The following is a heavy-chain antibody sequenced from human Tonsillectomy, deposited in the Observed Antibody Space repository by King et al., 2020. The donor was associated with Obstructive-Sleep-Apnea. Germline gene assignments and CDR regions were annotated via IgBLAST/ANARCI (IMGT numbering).Heavy chain of an antibody. V-gene: IGHV4-38-2*02. CDR2: IYHSGSM. Sequence: QLQESGPGLVKPSETLSLTCTVSGYSISSGYYWGWVRQPPGKGLEWIGSIYHSGSMYYNPSLMIRVTISVDTSKNQFSLRLSSVTAADTAVYYCARDLREPYRGYTSGSDYWGQGTLVTVSS. D-gene: IGHD5-18*01. J-gene: IGHJ4*02. CDR3: ARDLREPYRGYTSGSDY. CDR1: GYSISSGYY.